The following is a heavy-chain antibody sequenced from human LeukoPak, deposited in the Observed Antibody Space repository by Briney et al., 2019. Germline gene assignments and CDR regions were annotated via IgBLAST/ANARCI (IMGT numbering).Heavy chain of an antibody. V-gene: IGHV4-61*02. CDR3: ARNSCSGGSCYDNRGYFDY. CDR2: IYTSGST. D-gene: IGHD2-15*01. J-gene: IGHJ4*02. CDR1: GDSISSGSYY. Sequence: KSSETLSLTCTVSGDSISSGSYYWSWTRQPAGKGLEWIGRIYTSGSTNYNPSLKSRVTISVDTSKNQFSLKLSSVTAADTAVYFCARNSCSGGSCYDNRGYFDYWGQGTLVTVSS.